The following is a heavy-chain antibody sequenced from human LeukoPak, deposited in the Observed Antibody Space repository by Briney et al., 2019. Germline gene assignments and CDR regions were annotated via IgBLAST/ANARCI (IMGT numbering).Heavy chain of an antibody. J-gene: IGHJ4*02. CDR2: IYTSGST. D-gene: IGHD1/OR15-1a*01. Sequence: SETLSLTCTVSGGSISSGSYYWSWIRQPAGKGLEGIGRIYTSGSTNYNPSLKSRVTISVDTSKNPFSLKLNSVTAADTAVYYCARLSWNKAEDYWGQGTLVTVSS. CDR1: GGSISSGSYY. V-gene: IGHV4-61*02. CDR3: ARLSWNKAEDY.